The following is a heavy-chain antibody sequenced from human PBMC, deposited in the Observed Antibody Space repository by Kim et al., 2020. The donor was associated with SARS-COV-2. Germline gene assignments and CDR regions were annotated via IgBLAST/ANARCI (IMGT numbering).Heavy chain of an antibody. CDR2: ISSDGSIT. J-gene: IGHJ6*02. CDR3: ARGSFRDGFDV. CDR1: RFTFNNYW. V-gene: IGHV3-74*01. Sequence: GGSLRLSCAVSRFTFNNYWINWVRHAPGKGLVWVSRISSDGSITNYADSVNGRFTMSRDNAENTLYLQMNSLRAEDTAVYYCARGSFRDGFDVWGQGTTVTVSS.